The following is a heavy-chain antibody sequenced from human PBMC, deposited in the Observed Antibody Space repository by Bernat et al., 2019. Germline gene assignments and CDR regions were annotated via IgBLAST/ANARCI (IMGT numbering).Heavy chain of an antibody. Sequence: EEQLLESGGDLIQPGGSLRLSCAASGFTFRDYGMAWVRQAPGEGLEWVSTINDDGVNTHYAGSVEGRVTISRDNSKNTLYLQMNNLRVEDTAIYYCAKDPQYETTLWGQGTMVTVSS. J-gene: IGHJ3*01. D-gene: IGHD4-11*01. CDR3: AKDPQYETTL. CDR2: INDDGVNT. V-gene: IGHV3-23*01. CDR1: GFTFRDYG.